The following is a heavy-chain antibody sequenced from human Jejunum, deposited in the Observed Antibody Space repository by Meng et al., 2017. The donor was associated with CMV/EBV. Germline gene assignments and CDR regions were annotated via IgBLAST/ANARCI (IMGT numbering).Heavy chain of an antibody. CDR3: ARGSYGDY. D-gene: IGHD3-10*01. Sequence: LRLSCTVSGDSIRNYYWSWIRQTPGKGLEWIGDISYSGSTKYNPSLKSRVTISVDTSKNQFSLKLSSVTAADAAVYYCARGSYGDYWGRGTVVTVSS. CDR2: ISYSGST. CDR1: GDSIRNYY. V-gene: IGHV4-59*01. J-gene: IGHJ4*02.